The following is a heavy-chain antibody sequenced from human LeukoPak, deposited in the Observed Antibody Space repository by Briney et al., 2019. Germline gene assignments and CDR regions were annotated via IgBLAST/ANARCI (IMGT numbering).Heavy chain of an antibody. J-gene: IGHJ4*02. CDR2: IKSKTDGWTT. CDR1: GFTFSNAW. CDR3: TTAVGAY. V-gene: IGHV3-15*01. D-gene: IGHD1-26*01. Sequence: GGSLRLACAASGFTFSNAWIGCVRQAPGRGLEWVGRIKSKTDGWTTDYAAPVKGRCTISSDDSQNTLYLQMHSMKPEDPAVYYCTTAVGAYWGQGTLVTVSS.